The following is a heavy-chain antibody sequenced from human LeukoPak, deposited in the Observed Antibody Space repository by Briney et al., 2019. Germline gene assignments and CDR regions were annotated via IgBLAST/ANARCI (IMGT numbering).Heavy chain of an antibody. J-gene: IGHJ4*02. CDR1: GYTFTSYA. V-gene: IGHV7-4-1*02. CDR3: ARDVGQWPTAPVDY. Sequence: AAVKVSCKASGYTFTSYAMNWVRQAPGQGLEWMGWINTNTGNPTYAQGFTGRFVFSLDTSVSTAYLQISSLKAEDTAVYYCARDVGQWPTAPVDYWGQGTLVTVSS. CDR2: INTNTGNP. D-gene: IGHD6-19*01.